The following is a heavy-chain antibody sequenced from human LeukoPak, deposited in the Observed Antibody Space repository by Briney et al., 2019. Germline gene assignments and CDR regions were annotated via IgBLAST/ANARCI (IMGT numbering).Heavy chain of an antibody. CDR3: ARSQSSSLIDY. D-gene: IGHD6-13*01. V-gene: IGHV3-33*01. CDR2: IWYDGSSK. CDR1: GFSFSAYG. Sequence: PGGSLRLSCAASGFSFSAYGVHRVRQAPGKGLEWVAVIWYDGSSKDYADSVKGRFTFSRDNSKNTLYLQMNSLTVEDTAVYYCARSQSSSLIDYWGQGTLVTVSS. J-gene: IGHJ4*02.